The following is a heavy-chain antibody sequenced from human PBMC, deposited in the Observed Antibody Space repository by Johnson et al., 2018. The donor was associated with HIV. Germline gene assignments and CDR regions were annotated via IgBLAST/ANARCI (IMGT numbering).Heavy chain of an antibody. J-gene: IGHJ3*02. CDR2: INWSGGGT. Sequence: MLLVESGGGVVRPGGSLRLSCAASGFTFDEYDVSWVRQVPGKGLEWVSGINWSGGGTTYADSVKGRFTVSSDNAKNSLYLQMNSLRAEDTALYYCARAMYYYDTSGYLIRPRAFDIWGQGTVVTVSS. V-gene: IGHV3-20*04. D-gene: IGHD3-22*01. CDR1: GFTFDEYD. CDR3: ARAMYYYDTSGYLIRPRAFDI.